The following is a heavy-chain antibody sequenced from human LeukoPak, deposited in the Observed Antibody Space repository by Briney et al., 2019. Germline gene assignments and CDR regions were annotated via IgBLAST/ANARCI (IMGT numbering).Heavy chain of an antibody. V-gene: IGHV3-30*18. J-gene: IGHJ4*02. Sequence: GGSLRLSCAASGFTFSSYSMNWVRQAPGKGLEWVAVISYDGSNKYYADSVKGRFTISRDNSKNTLYLQMNSLRAEDTAVYYCAKVIRSSGWYVDYWGQGTLVTVSS. CDR2: ISYDGSNK. D-gene: IGHD6-19*01. CDR1: GFTFSSYS. CDR3: AKVIRSSGWYVDY.